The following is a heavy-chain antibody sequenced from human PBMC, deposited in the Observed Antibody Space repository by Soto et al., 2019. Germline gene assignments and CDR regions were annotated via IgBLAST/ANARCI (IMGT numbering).Heavy chain of an antibody. CDR3: ARATGTLRSRNCDY. V-gene: IGHV4-31*03. D-gene: IGHD1-1*01. CDR1: GGSISTVGHY. CDR2: TYHTGST. J-gene: IGHJ4*02. Sequence: SETLSLTCSVSGGSISTVGHYWTWIRQPPGKGLEWIGSTYHTGSTYYSKSLRSRLTMSVDTSKSQFSLRLSSVTAADTAVYYCARATGTLRSRNCDYWGQGSLVTVSS.